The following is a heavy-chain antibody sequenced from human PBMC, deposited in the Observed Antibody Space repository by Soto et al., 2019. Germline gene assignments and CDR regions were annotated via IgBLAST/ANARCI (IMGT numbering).Heavy chain of an antibody. CDR2: INAGNGNT. V-gene: IGHV1-3*01. CDR3: ARLYYDFWSGTEHNWFDP. J-gene: IGHJ5*02. Sequence: GASVKVSCKASGYTFTSYAMHWVRQAPGQRLEWMGWINAGNGNTKYSQKFQGRVTITRDTSASTAYMELSSLRSEDTAVYYCARLYYDFWSGTEHNWFDPWGQGTLVTVSS. CDR1: GYTFTSYA. D-gene: IGHD3-3*01.